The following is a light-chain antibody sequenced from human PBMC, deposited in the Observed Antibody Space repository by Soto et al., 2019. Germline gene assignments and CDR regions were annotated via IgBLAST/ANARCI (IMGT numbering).Light chain of an antibody. CDR2: AAS. V-gene: IGKV3-20*01. Sequence: EIVLTQSPGTLSLSPGERATLSCRASQSVRSRYLAWYQQKPGQAPRLLIYAASSRATGIPDRFSGSGSGTEFTLTISRLEPEDFAVYYCQQYGDSPDTFGQGTKLEIK. J-gene: IGKJ2*01. CDR1: QSVRSRY. CDR3: QQYGDSPDT.